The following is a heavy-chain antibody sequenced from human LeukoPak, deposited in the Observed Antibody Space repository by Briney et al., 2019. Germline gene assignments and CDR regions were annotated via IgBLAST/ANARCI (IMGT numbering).Heavy chain of an antibody. V-gene: IGHV4-4*02. CDR1: GGSISSSNW. J-gene: IGHJ5*02. CDR2: IYHSGST. D-gene: IGHD6-13*01. Sequence: SGTLSLTCAVSGGSISSSNWWSWVRQPPGKGLEWIGEIYHSGSTNYNPSLKSRVTISVDKSKNQFSLKLSSVTAADTAVYYCATQIAAAGPSGDWFDPWGQGTLVTVSS. CDR3: ATQIAAAGPSGDWFDP.